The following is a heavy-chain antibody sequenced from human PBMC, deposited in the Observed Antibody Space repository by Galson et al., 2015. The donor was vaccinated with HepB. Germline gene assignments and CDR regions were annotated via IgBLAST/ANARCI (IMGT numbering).Heavy chain of an antibody. V-gene: IGHV3-9*01. CDR1: GFTFDDHA. J-gene: IGHJ5*02. Sequence: SLRLSCAASGFTFDDHAMHWVRQVPGKGLEWVSGISWNSGIIGYADSVKGRFIISRDNAKNSLYLQMNSLRAEDTAFYYCARDITTGSRGVGWFDPWGQGTLVTVSS. D-gene: IGHD1-1*01. CDR3: ARDITTGSRGVGWFDP. CDR2: ISWNSGII.